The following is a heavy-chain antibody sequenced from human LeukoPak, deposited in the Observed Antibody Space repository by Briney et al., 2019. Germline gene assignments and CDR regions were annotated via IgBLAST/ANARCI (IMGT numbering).Heavy chain of an antibody. Sequence: GGSPRLSCAASGFTFSSYSMNWVRQAPGKGLEWVSSISISNSYIYYADSVKGRFTISRDNAKNSLYLQMNSLRAEDTAVYYCARVEAAAVHLNYWGQGTLVTVSS. CDR1: GFTFSSYS. CDR3: ARVEAAAVHLNY. D-gene: IGHD6-13*01. V-gene: IGHV3-21*01. CDR2: ISISNSYI. J-gene: IGHJ4*02.